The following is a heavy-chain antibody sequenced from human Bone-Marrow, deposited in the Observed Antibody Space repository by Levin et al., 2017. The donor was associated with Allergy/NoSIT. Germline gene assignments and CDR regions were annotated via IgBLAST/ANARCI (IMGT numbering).Heavy chain of an antibody. CDR3: ARDANGIY. V-gene: IGHV3-66*01. CDR1: GITVGNNY. D-gene: IGHD1-1*01. CDR2: IYSVGST. J-gene: IGHJ4*02. Sequence: ASVKVSCAASGITVGNNYTSWVRQTPGKRLEWVAVIYSVGSTYYADSVKGRFTISRDSVKNTVYLQMNNLRGEDTAVYYCARDANGIYWGQGTLVTVSS.